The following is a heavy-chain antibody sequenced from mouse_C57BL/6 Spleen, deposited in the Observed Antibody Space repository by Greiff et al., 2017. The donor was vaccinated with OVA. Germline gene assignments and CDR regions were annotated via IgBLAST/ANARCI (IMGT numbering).Heavy chain of an antibody. CDR3: ARVGLTGNWYFDV. D-gene: IGHD4-1*01. CDR1: GYTFTSYG. Sequence: VQLQQSGAELVRPGASVKLSCKASGYTFTSYGISWVKQRTGQGLEWIGEIYPRSGNTYYNEKFKGKATLTADKSSSTAYMELRSLTSEDSAVYFCARVGLTGNWYFDVWGTGTTVTVSS. J-gene: IGHJ1*03. CDR2: IYPRSGNT. V-gene: IGHV1-81*01.